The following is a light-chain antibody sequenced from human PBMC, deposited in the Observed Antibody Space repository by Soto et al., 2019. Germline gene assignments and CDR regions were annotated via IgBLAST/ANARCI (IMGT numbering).Light chain of an antibody. CDR3: SSYTVINTAV. V-gene: IGLV2-14*01. J-gene: IGLJ3*02. CDR1: TSDVGAYNY. Sequence: QSVLTQPASVSGSPGQSVSISCTGSTSDVGAYNYVAWYQHKPGKAPRLLIYEVDHRPSGISPRFSGSKSGNTASLTISGLQTDDEADYYFSSYTVINTAVCGGGTKVTVL. CDR2: EVD.